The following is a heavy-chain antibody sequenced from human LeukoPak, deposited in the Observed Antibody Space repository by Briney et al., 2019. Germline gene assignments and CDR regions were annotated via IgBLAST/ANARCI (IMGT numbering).Heavy chain of an antibody. D-gene: IGHD6-19*01. CDR3: ASLDGEPYSSGWSRPNY. J-gene: IGHJ4*02. Sequence: SVKVSCKASGGTFSSYAISWVRQAPGQGLEWMGGIIPIFGTANYAQKFQGRVTITADKSTSTAYMELSSLRSEDTAVYYCASLDGEPYSSGWSRPNYWGQGTLVTVSS. V-gene: IGHV1-69*06. CDR2: IIPIFGTA. CDR1: GGTFSSYA.